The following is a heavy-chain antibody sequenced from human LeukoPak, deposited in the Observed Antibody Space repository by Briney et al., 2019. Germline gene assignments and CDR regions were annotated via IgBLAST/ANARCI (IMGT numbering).Heavy chain of an antibody. V-gene: IGHV3-48*03. CDR2: ISSSGTTI. J-gene: IGHJ4*02. D-gene: IGHD2-2*01. CDR1: GXTFSSYE. Sequence: GGSLRLSCAASGXTFSSYEVNWVRQAPGKGLEWVSYISSSGTTIYYADSVKGRFTISRDNAKNSLYLQMNSLRAEDTAVYYCARRYCSSTSCLIDYWGQGTLVTVSS. CDR3: ARRYCSSTSCLIDY.